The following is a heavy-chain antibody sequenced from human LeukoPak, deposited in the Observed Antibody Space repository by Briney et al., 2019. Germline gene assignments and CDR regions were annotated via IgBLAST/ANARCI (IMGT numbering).Heavy chain of an antibody. CDR2: INPNSGGT. D-gene: IGHD1/OR15-1a*01. CDR3: ARDRSWNRGLISSDAFEI. V-gene: IGHV1-2*02. Sequence: GASVKVSCKASGYTFTSYYMHWVRQAPGQGLEWMGWINPNSGGTNYAQKFQGRVTMTRDTSISTAYMELSRLRSDDTAVYFCARDRSWNRGLISSDAFEIWGQGTMVTVSS. J-gene: IGHJ3*02. CDR1: GYTFTSYY.